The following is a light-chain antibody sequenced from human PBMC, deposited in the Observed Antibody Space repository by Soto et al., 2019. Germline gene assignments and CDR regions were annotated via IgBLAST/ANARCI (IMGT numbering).Light chain of an antibody. CDR2: DVS. CDR3: SSYTSSSTQV. CDR1: RSEVGGYNF. V-gene: IGLV2-14*03. Sequence: QSALTQPASVSGSPGQSITISCPGTRSEVGGYNFVSWYQCHPGKAPKLMIYDVSNRPSGASTRFSGSKSGNTASLTISGLQAEDEADYYCSSYTSSSTQVFGTGTKVTVL. J-gene: IGLJ1*01.